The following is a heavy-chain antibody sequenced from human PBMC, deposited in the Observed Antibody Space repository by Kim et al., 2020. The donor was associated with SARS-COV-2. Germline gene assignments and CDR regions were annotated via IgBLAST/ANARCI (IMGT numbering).Heavy chain of an antibody. Sequence: GGSLRLSCAASGFTFSSYGMHWVRQAPGKGLEWVAVIWYDGSNKYYADSVKGRFIISRDNSKNTLYLQMNSLRAEDTAVYYCARDPTPDTIFGVVIRYAFDIWGQGTMVTVSS. D-gene: IGHD3-3*01. CDR3: ARDPTPDTIFGVVIRYAFDI. CDR1: GFTFSSYG. J-gene: IGHJ3*02. CDR2: IWYDGSNK. V-gene: IGHV3-33*01.